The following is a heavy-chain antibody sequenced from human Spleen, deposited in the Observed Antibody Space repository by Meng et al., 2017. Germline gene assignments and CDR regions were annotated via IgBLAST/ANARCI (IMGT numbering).Heavy chain of an antibody. CDR1: GYSFTGYY. J-gene: IGHJ4*02. CDR3: ATVIGATPTLGFDY. Sequence: QVQLVQSGAEVKKPGASVKVSCKASGYSFTGYYMYWVRQAPGQGLEWMGRIDPNNDHTQYAQNFQGRVTMTSDTSISTVYMELNGLRSDDTAVYYCATVIGATPTLGFDYWGQGTLVTVSS. CDR2: IDPNNDHT. D-gene: IGHD1-26*01. V-gene: IGHV1-2*06.